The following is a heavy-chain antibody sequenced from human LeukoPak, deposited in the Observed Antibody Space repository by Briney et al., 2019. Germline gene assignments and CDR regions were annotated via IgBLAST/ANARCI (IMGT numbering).Heavy chain of an antibody. CDR3: ARDPGHTYYYDSSGYKAFDI. CDR2: ISAYNGNT. Sequence: ASVKVSCKASGYTFTNYGLSWVRQAPGQGLEWMGWISAYNGNTYYAQKFQGRVTMTTDTSTSTAYMELRSLRSDDTAVYYCARDPGHTYYYDSSGYKAFDIWGQGTMVTVSS. CDR1: GYTFTNYG. V-gene: IGHV1-18*01. J-gene: IGHJ3*02. D-gene: IGHD3-22*01.